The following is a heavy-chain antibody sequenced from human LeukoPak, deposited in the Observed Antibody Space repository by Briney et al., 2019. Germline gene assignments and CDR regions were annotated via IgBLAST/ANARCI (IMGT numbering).Heavy chain of an antibody. Sequence: ASVKVSCKASGYTFTGYYMHWVRQAPGQGLEWMGWINPNSGGTNYAQKFQGRVTMTRDTSISTAYMELSRLRSDDTAVYYCASDGYSYGSYYYGMAVWGQGTTVTVSS. CDR1: GYTFTGYY. CDR2: INPNSGGT. J-gene: IGHJ6*02. CDR3: ASDGYSYGSYYYGMAV. V-gene: IGHV1-2*02. D-gene: IGHD5-18*01.